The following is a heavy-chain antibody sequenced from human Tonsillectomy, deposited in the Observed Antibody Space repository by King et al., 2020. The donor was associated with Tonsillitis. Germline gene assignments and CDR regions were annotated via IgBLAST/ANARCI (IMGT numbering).Heavy chain of an antibody. V-gene: IGHV1-69*04. J-gene: IGHJ3*01. CDR3: ARGVEMATIGVFEF. Sequence: QLVQSGAEVKKPGSSVKVSCKASGGTFSSYAISWVRQAPGQGLEWMGRIIPILGIANYAQKFQGRVTITADKSTSTAYMELSSLRSEDTAVYYCARGVEMATIGVFEFWGQGTMVTVSS. D-gene: IGHD5-24*01. CDR2: IIPILGIA. CDR1: GGTFSSYA.